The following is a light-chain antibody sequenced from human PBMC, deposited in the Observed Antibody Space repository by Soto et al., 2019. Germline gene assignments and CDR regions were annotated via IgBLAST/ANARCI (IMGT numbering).Light chain of an antibody. CDR3: LTWGTGILV. Sequence: QPVLTQSPSASASLGASVKLTCIQSSGHSSYAIAWHQQQPEKGPRYLMKLNSDGSHSKGDGIPDRFSGSSSGAERYLTISSLQSEDEADYYCLTWGTGILVFGGGTKLTVL. V-gene: IGLV4-69*01. J-gene: IGLJ2*01. CDR2: LNSDGSH. CDR1: SGHSSYA.